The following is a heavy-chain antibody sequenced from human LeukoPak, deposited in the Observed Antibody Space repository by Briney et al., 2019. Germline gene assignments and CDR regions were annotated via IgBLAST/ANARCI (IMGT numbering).Heavy chain of an antibody. J-gene: IGHJ4*02. CDR1: GYTFTGYY. D-gene: IGHD3-16*01. CDR2: TNPNSGGT. Sequence: ASVKVSCKASGYTFTGYYMHWVRQAPGQGLEWMGWTNPNSGGTNYAQKFQGRVTMTRDTSISTAYMELSRLRSDDTAVYYCARVTTLRGGPNFDYWGQGTLVTVSS. V-gene: IGHV1-2*02. CDR3: ARVTTLRGGPNFDY.